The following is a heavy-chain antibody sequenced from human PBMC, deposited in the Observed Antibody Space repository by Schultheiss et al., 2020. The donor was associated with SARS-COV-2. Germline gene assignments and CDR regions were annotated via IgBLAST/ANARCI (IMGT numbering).Heavy chain of an antibody. CDR2: IYYSGST. V-gene: IGHV4-59*01. CDR1: GGSISSYY. Sequence: SQTLSLTCTVSGGSISSYYWSWIRQPPGKGLEWIGYIYYSGSTNYNPSLKSRVTISVDTSKNQFSLKLSSVTAADTAVYYCARGKAYCGGDCYGYWGQGTLVTVSS. D-gene: IGHD2-21*01. CDR3: ARGKAYCGGDCYGY. J-gene: IGHJ4*02.